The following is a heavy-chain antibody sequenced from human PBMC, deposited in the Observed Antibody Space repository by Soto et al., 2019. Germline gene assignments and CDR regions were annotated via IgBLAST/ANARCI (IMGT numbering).Heavy chain of an antibody. V-gene: IGHV1-69*12. D-gene: IGHD6-19*01. Sequence: QVQLVQSGAEVKKPGSSVKVSCKASGGTFSSYAISWVRQAPGQGLEWMGGIIPIFGTANYAQKSQGRVTITADESTSRAYTELSSLRSEDTAVYYCASPPNESSGYYYGMDVWGPGTTVTVSS. CDR2: IIPIFGTA. CDR1: GGTFSSYA. CDR3: ASPPNESSGYYYGMDV. J-gene: IGHJ6*02.